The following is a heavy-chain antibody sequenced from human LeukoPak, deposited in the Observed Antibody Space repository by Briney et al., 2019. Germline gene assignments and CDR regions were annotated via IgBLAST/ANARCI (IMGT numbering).Heavy chain of an antibody. J-gene: IGHJ4*02. D-gene: IGHD6-6*01. CDR1: GGTFSSYS. V-gene: IGHV1-69*05. Sequence: SVKVSCKASGGTFSSYSISWVRQAPGQGLEWLGGIIPIFGTANYAQKFQGRVTITTDESTSTAYMELSSLRSEDTAVYYCARDYPAYSSSSVLGHWGQGTLVTVSS. CDR2: IIPIFGTA. CDR3: ARDYPAYSSSSVLGH.